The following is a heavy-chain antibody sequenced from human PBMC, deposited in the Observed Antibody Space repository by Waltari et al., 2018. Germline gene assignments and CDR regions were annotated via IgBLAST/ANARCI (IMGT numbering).Heavy chain of an antibody. CDR1: GGTFSSYA. CDR2: IIPIFGTA. CDR3: ARGTAYCGGDCYSVADY. D-gene: IGHD2-21*01. J-gene: IGHJ4*02. V-gene: IGHV1-69*08. Sequence: QVQLVQSGAEVKKPGSSVKVSCKASGGTFSSYAISWVRQAPGQGLEWMGRIIPIFGTANYAQKFQGRVTITADKSTSTAYMELSSLRSEETAVYYCARGTAYCGGDCYSVADYWGQGTLVTVSS.